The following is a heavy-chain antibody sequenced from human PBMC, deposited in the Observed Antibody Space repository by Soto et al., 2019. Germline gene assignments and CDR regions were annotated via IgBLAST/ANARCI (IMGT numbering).Heavy chain of an antibody. Sequence: GGSLILSCAASGFTVSTEYMSWVRQAPGKGLEWVSVIYSGGSTFYADSVRGRFAISRDNSKNTLNLQMNSLRAEDTAVYYCAKDHYDYWSGYYTYYIDYWGQGTLVTVSS. V-gene: IGHV3-66*01. D-gene: IGHD3-3*01. J-gene: IGHJ4*02. CDR3: AKDHYDYWSGYYTYYIDY. CDR1: GFTVSTEY. CDR2: IYSGGST.